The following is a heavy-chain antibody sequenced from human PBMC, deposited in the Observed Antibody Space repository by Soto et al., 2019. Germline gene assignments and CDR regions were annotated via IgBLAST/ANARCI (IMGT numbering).Heavy chain of an antibody. J-gene: IGHJ5*02. CDR2: MNPTSGNT. CDR3: ARGVKYGAYSRWFDP. Sequence: QVQLVQSGAEVKKPGASVKVSCKASGNTFTSYDINWVRQATGKGLEYLGWMNPTSGNTAYVQKFQGRVTMTWDTSITTAYMELSGLRSEDTAVYFCARGVKYGAYSRWFDPWGQGTLVTVSS. CDR1: GNTFTSYD. D-gene: IGHD4-17*01. V-gene: IGHV1-8*01.